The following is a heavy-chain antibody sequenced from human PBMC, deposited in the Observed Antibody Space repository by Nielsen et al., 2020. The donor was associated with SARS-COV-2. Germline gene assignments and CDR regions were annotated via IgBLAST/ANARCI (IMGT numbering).Heavy chain of an antibody. CDR3: ARDLLGHCRGPSCSYLQYGMDV. Sequence: GESLKISCAASGFIFSSYGVHWVRQAPGKGLEWVAVIWSDGTQKYYSDSVRGRFTISRDNSKNTLYLQMNSLRAEDTAVYYCARDLLGHCRGPSCSYLQYGMDVWGQGTTVTVS. D-gene: IGHD2-15*01. V-gene: IGHV3-33*01. J-gene: IGHJ6*02. CDR1: GFIFSSYG. CDR2: IWSDGTQK.